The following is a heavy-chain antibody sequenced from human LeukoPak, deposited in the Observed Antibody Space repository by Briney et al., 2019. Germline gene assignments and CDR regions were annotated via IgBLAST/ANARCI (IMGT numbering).Heavy chain of an antibody. V-gene: IGHV1-46*01. J-gene: IGHJ4*02. CDR2: INPSGGST. Sequence: ASVKVSCKASGYTFTSYYMHWVRQAPGQGLEWMGIINPSGGSTSYAQKFQGRVTMTRDTSTSTVYTELSSLRSEDTVVYYCASGKYYYDSSGYLVLAPDYWGQGTLVTVSS. D-gene: IGHD3-22*01. CDR1: GYTFTSYY. CDR3: ASGKYYYDSSGYLVLAPDY.